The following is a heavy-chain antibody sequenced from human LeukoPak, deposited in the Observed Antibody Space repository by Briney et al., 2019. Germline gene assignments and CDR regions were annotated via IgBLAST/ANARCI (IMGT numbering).Heavy chain of an antibody. J-gene: IGHJ4*02. CDR2: ISGSGRQT. V-gene: IGHV3-23*01. Sequence: PGGSLRLSCAASGFTFSDNAMTWVRQIPGKGLEWVSGISGSGRQTYYAESVKGRFAISRDNSKNTVYLQMNSLRADDTALYYCAKDSFYDISTGFYPDYWGQGTLVTVSS. CDR1: GFTFSDNA. D-gene: IGHD3-9*01. CDR3: AKDSFYDISTGFYPDY.